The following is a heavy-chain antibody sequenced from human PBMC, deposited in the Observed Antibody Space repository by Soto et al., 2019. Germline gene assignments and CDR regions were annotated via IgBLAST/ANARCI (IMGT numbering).Heavy chain of an antibody. CDR1: GGSISSGGYY. J-gene: IGHJ4*02. D-gene: IGHD2-15*01. Sequence: QVQLQESGPGLVKPSQTLSLTCTVSGGSISSGGYYWSWIRQHPGKGLEWIGYIYYSGSTYYNPSLKSRVTISVDTSKNPFSLKLSSVTAADTAVYYCARESCSGGSCYSEGDYWGQGTLVTVSS. V-gene: IGHV4-31*03. CDR3: ARESCSGGSCYSEGDY. CDR2: IYYSGST.